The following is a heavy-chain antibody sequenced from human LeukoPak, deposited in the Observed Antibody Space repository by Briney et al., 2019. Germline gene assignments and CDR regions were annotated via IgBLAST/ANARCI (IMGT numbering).Heavy chain of an antibody. CDR3: AKESSGSYYSVDY. CDR1: GFTFSVYG. V-gene: IGHV3-30*18. Sequence: GGSLRLSCAASGFTFSVYGMHWVRQAPGKGLEWVALTSYHGSNKYYADSVKGRFTISRDNSKNTLYLQMNSLRAEDTAVYYCAKESSGSYYSVDYWGQGPLVTVSS. D-gene: IGHD1-26*01. CDR2: TSYHGSNK. J-gene: IGHJ4*02.